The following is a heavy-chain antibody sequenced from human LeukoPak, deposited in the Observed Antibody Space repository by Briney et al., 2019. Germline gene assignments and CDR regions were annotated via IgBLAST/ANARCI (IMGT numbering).Heavy chain of an antibody. J-gene: IGHJ4*02. Sequence: GRSLRLSCAASGFVFSHYGMHWVRQAPGKGLEWVAAISCCGCAIYYADSVKGQFTLSRDNSKNTLYLQMNSLTEEDTAVYYCARWDSGRYTSNYYFDYWGQGALVTVSS. CDR3: ARWDSGRYTSNYYFDY. CDR1: GFVFSHYG. CDR2: ISCCGCAI. V-gene: IGHV3-30*03. D-gene: IGHD1-26*01.